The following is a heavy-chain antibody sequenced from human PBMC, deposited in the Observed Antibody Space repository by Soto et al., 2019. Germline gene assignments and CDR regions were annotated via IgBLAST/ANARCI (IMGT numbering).Heavy chain of an antibody. V-gene: IGHV3-53*01. CDR3: ARGYDSSAYSDY. J-gene: IGHJ4*02. CDR1: GFTVSSKY. Sequence: GGSLRLSCAASGFTVSSKYMSWVRQAPGKGLEWVSAIYSGGSTYYADSVKGRFTIFRDNSKNTLYLQINSLRAEDTAVYYCARGYDSSAYSDYWGQGTLVTVSS. CDR2: IYSGGST. D-gene: IGHD3-22*01.